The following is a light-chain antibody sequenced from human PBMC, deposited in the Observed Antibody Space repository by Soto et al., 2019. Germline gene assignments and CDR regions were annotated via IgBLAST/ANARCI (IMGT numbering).Light chain of an antibody. CDR1: QRLSASD. CDR2: GVS. V-gene: IGKV3-20*01. J-gene: IGKJ1*01. Sequence: ENVSTLSPCTVSLPTGQRAKITRRPSQRLSASDIAWYQQKPGQAPKFLIYGVSSRATGIPDRFSGSGSGTDFTLTISRLEPEDFAVYCCQQYGSSPRTFRQGTKV. CDR3: QQYGSSPRT.